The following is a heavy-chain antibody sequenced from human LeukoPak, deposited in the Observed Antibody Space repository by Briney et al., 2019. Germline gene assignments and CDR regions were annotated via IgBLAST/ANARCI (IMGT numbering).Heavy chain of an antibody. CDR1: GFTVSTNY. CDR2: IYSDGRT. D-gene: IGHD3-22*01. CDR3: AKVSGSGYYYPIDY. Sequence: GGSLRLSCAASGFTVSTNYMSWVRQAPGKGLEWVSVIYSDGRTYYADSVKGRFTISRDNSKSTLYLQMNSLRAEDTAEYYCAKVSGSGYYYPIDYWGQGTLVTVSS. J-gene: IGHJ4*02. V-gene: IGHV3-53*01.